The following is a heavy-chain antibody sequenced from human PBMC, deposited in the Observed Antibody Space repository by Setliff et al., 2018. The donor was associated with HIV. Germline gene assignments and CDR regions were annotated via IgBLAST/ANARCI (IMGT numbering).Heavy chain of an antibody. V-gene: IGHV4-38-2*02. J-gene: IGHJ3*02. D-gene: IGHD6-19*01. CDR1: AYSITSGHF. CDR2: IYQGESG. Sequence: PSETLSLTCIVSAYSITSGHFWGWIRQPPGKGLEWVGGIYQGESGHYNPSLKSRVTISLDTSKNQISLKLTSVSAADTAVYYCARVAVAGTTFDVFDIWGQGTMVTVSS. CDR3: ARVAVAGTTFDVFDI.